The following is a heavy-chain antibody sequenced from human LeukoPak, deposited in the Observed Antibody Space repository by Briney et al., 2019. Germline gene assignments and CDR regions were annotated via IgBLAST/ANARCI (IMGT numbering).Heavy chain of an antibody. D-gene: IGHD2-15*01. Sequence: SETLSLTCTVSGGSISSYYWSWIRPPPGKRLEWIGYIYYSGSTKYNPSLKSRVTISLDSSKNQLSLKLSSVTAADTAVYYCARRSGYCSGGSCADAFDIWGQGTMVTVSS. CDR1: GGSISSYY. CDR2: IYYSGST. CDR3: ARRSGYCSGGSCADAFDI. J-gene: IGHJ3*02. V-gene: IGHV4-59*12.